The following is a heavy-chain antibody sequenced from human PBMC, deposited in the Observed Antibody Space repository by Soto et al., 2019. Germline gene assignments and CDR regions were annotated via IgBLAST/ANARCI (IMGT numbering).Heavy chain of an antibody. CDR1: GFTFSGYA. CDR2: IGSGSP. CDR3: AQDLGSSWYHYNSFAP. V-gene: IGHV3-23*01. J-gene: IGHJ5*02. D-gene: IGHD6-13*01. Sequence: EGQLLESGGGLVQPGGSLRLSCAASGFTFSGYAMSWVRQAPGKGLEWVSAIGSGSPFYADSVKGRFTISRDNANSMLYLQMNSLRADDTAVYFCAQDLGSSWYHYNSFAPGGQGTLVTVSS.